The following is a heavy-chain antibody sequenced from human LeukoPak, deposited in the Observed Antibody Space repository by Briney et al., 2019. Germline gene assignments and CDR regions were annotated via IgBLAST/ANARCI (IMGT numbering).Heavy chain of an antibody. J-gene: IGHJ5*02. D-gene: IGHD3-22*01. CDR3: ARDFLAKYYYDSSGSSWFDP. CDR1: GGTFSSYA. Sequence: SVKVSCKASGGTFSSYAISWVRQAPGQGLEWMGRIIPNFGTANYAQKFQGRVTITADESTSTAYMELSSLRSEDTAVYYCARDFLAKYYYDSSGSSWFDPWGQGTLVTVSS. CDR2: IIPNFGTA. V-gene: IGHV1-69*15.